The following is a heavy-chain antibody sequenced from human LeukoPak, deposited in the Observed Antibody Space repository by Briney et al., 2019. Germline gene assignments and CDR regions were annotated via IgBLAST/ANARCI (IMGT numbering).Heavy chain of an antibody. V-gene: IGHV3-7*03. CDR3: ARDVAAAPLDAFDI. J-gene: IGHJ3*02. CDR1: GFTFSVYW. CDR2: IKQDGSEK. Sequence: PGGSLRLSCAASGFTFSVYWMSWVRQAPGKGLEWVANIKQDGSEKYYVDSVKGRFTISRDNAKNSLYLQMNSLRAEDTAVYYCARDVAAAPLDAFDIWGQGTMVTVSS. D-gene: IGHD6-13*01.